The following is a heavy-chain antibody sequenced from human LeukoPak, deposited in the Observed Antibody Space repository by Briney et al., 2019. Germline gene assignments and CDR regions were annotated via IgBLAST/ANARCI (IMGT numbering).Heavy chain of an antibody. J-gene: IGHJ4*02. CDR3: ARGIAGGYSYGHGDY. D-gene: IGHD5-18*01. V-gene: IGHV4-59*01. Sequence: SETLSLTCTVSGGSISSYYWSWIRQPPGKGLEWTGYIYYSGSTNYNPSLKSRVTISVDTSKNQFSLKLSSVTAADTAVYYCARGIAGGYSYGHGDYWGQGTLVTVSS. CDR1: GGSISSYY. CDR2: IYYSGST.